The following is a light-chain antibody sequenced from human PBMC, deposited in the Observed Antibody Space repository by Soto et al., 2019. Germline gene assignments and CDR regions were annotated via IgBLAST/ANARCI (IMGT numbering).Light chain of an antibody. V-gene: IGKV3-20*01. CDR1: QSISNNY. J-gene: IGKJ1*01. CDR3: NQYADIPRT. Sequence: EIVLTQSPGTLSLSPGERVTLSCRASQSISNNYLGWYQQKPGQAPRLLIYGVSNRATGISDRFIGSGSGTDFTLTISRLEPEDFAVYYCNQYADIPRTFGQGTKVEIK. CDR2: GVS.